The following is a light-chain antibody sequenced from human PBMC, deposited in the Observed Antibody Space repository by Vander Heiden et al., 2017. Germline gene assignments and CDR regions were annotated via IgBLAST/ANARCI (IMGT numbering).Light chain of an antibody. V-gene: IGLV3-19*01. J-gene: IGLJ2*01. CDR3: YYRHSSGNRRVV. CDR1: SLRSYY. CDR2: VIN. Sequence: SSELTQDPAVSVALGQTVRITCQGDSLRSYYASWYQQKPGQAPVLVIVVINNRTSGIPDRFSGSTSGNTDYSTTNTAQAEDETDEDGYYRHSSGNRRVVFGGGTKLTVL.